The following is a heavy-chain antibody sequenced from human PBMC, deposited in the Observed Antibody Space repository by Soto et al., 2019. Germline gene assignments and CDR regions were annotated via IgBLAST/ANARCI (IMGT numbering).Heavy chain of an antibody. Sequence: SQTLSLTCAISGDSVSSNSAAWNWIRQSPSRGLKWLGRTYYRSKWYNDYAVSVKSRITINPDTSKNQFSPQLNSVTPEDTAVYYCPREMQVPVADDYGGNRHSLSGPVDYWGQGTLVTVSS. CDR2: TYYRSKWYN. J-gene: IGHJ4*02. D-gene: IGHD4-17*01. CDR3: PREMQVPVADDYGGNRHSLSGPVDY. V-gene: IGHV6-1*01. CDR1: GDSVSSNSAA.